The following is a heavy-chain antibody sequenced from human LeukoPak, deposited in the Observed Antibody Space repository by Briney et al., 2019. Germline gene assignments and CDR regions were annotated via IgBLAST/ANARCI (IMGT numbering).Heavy chain of an antibody. CDR1: GGSISSYY. CDR2: IYYSGST. D-gene: IGHD3-22*01. J-gene: IGHJ4*02. CDR3: ARDSSGYYPYFDY. V-gene: IGHV4-59*01. Sequence: PSETLSLTCTVSGGSISSYYWSWIRQPPGKGLEWIGYIYYSGSTNYNPSLKSRVTISVDTSKNQFSLKLSSVTAADTAVYYCARDSSGYYPYFDYWGQGTLVTVPS.